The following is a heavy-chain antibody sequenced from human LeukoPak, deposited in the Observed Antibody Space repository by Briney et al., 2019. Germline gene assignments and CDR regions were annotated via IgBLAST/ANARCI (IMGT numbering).Heavy chain of an antibody. Sequence: GGSLRLSCAASGFTFDDYGMSWVRQALGKGLEWVSGINWNGGSTGYADSVKGRFTISGDNAKNSLYLQMNSLRAEDTALYYCARGSDYVWGGYLGNFDYWGQGTLVTVSS. CDR1: GFTFDDYG. D-gene: IGHD3-16*02. J-gene: IGHJ4*02. CDR2: INWNGGST. CDR3: ARGSDYVWGGYLGNFDY. V-gene: IGHV3-20*04.